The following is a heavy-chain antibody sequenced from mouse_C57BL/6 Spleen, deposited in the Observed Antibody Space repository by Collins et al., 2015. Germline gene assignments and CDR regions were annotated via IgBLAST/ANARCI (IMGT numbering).Heavy chain of an antibody. J-gene: IGHJ3*01. D-gene: IGHD2-13*01. Sequence: QVQLQQPGAELVKPGASVKMSCKASGYTFTSYWITWVRQRPGQGLEWIGDIYPGSGSTNYNEKFKSKATLTVDTSSSTAYMQLSSLTSEDSAVYYCAGPYSDYPAWFAYWGQGTLVTVSA. CDR1: GYTFTSYW. CDR3: AGPYSDYPAWFAY. V-gene: IGHV1-55*01. CDR2: IYPGSGST.